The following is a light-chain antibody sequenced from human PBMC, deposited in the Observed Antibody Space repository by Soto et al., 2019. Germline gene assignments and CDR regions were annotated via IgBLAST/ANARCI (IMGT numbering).Light chain of an antibody. CDR3: QQYDSSRT. Sequence: IQLTQSPSSLSASVGDRVTITCRASQGISSYLAWYQQKPGKAPKLLIYAASTLQSGVPSRFSGSGSGTDFTLTISSLQPEDFAVYYCQQYDSSRTFGQGTKVDIK. J-gene: IGKJ1*01. CDR1: QGISSY. V-gene: IGKV1-9*01. CDR2: AAS.